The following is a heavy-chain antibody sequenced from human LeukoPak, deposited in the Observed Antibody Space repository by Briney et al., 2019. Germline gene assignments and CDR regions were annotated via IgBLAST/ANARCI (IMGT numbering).Heavy chain of an antibody. D-gene: IGHD5-24*01. V-gene: IGHV1-69-2*01. CDR3: ATDRDGYKFDY. CDR1: GYTFTDYY. J-gene: IGHJ4*02. Sequence: ASVKVSCKVSGYTFTDYYMHWVQQAPGKGLEWMGLVDPEDGETIYAEKFQGRVTITADTATDTAYMELSSLRSEDTAVYYCATDRDGYKFDYWGQGTLVTVSS. CDR2: VDPEDGET.